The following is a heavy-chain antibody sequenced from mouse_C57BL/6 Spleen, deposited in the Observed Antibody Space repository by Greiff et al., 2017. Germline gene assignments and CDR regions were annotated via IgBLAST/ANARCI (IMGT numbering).Heavy chain of an antibody. V-gene: IGHV1-81*01. D-gene: IGHD3-2*02. Sequence: QVQLKESGAELARPGASVKLSCKASGYTFTSYGISWVKQRTGQGLEWIGEIYPRSGNTYYNEKFKGKATLTADKSSSTAYMELRSLTSEDSAVYFCARSGTAQATGNYFDYWGQGTTLTVSS. CDR3: ARSGTAQATGNYFDY. CDR1: GYTFTSYG. J-gene: IGHJ2*01. CDR2: IYPRSGNT.